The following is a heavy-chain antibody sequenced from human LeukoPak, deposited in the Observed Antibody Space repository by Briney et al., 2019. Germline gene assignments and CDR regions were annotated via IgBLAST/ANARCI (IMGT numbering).Heavy chain of an antibody. D-gene: IGHD3-3*01. CDR2: INPNSGGT. CDR3: ARSAISYYYYYGMDV. V-gene: IGHV1-2*04. J-gene: IGHJ6*02. Sequence: ASVKVSCKASGYTFTGYYMHWVRQAPGQGLEWMGWINPNSGGTNYAQKFQGWVTMTRDTPISTAYMELSRLRSDDTAVYYCARSAISYYYYYGMDVWGQGTTVTVSS. CDR1: GYTFTGYY.